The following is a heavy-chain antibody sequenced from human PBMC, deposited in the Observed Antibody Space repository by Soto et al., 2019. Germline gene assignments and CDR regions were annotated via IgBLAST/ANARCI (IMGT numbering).Heavy chain of an antibody. CDR3: ARDSKYGITGTTFAFDI. V-gene: IGHV3-48*03. Sequence: GGSLRLSCAASGFTFSSYEMNWVRQAPGKGLEWVSYISSSGSTIYYADSVKGRFTISRDNAKNSLYLQMNSLRAEDTAVYYCARDSKYGITGTTFAFDIWGQGTMVTVSS. CDR1: GFTFSSYE. CDR2: ISSSGSTI. J-gene: IGHJ3*02. D-gene: IGHD1-7*01.